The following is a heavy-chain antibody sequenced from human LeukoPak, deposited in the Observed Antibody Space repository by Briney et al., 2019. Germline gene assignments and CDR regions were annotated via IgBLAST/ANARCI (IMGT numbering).Heavy chain of an antibody. CDR2: IYYSGIT. CDR3: ARFATSMFPYY. CDR1: GGSISSTSYY. Sequence: PSETLSLTCTVSGGSISSTSYYWGWIRQPPGKGWEWIGCIYYSGITYFHPSLKSRVTISVDTSKNQFSLKLSSVTAADTAVYYCARFATSMFPYYWGQGTLVTVSS. J-gene: IGHJ4*02. D-gene: IGHD2/OR15-2a*01. V-gene: IGHV4-39*07.